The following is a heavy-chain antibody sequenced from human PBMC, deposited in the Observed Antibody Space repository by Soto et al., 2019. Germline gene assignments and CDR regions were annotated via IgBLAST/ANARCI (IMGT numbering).Heavy chain of an antibody. CDR3: AHSLDSSSWRPDAFDI. Sequence: QITLKESGPTLVKPTQTLTPTCTFSGFSLSTSGVGVGWIRQPPGKALEWLALIYWDDDKRYSPSLKSRLTITKDTSKNQVVLTMTHMDPVDTATYYCAHSLDSSSWRPDAFDIWGQGTMVTVSS. J-gene: IGHJ3*02. CDR2: IYWDDDK. CDR1: GFSLSTSGVG. D-gene: IGHD6-13*01. V-gene: IGHV2-5*02.